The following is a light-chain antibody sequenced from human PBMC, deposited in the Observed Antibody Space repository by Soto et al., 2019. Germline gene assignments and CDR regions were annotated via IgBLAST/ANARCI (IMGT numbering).Light chain of an antibody. CDR3: QTWGTGIRV. J-gene: IGLJ1*01. CDR1: SGHSNYA. V-gene: IGLV4-69*01. CDR2: VNSDGSH. Sequence: QLVLTQSPSASASLGASAKLTCTLSSGHSNYAIAWHQQQPEKGPRYLMKVNSDGSHRKGDGIPDRFSGSSSGAQRYLTISSLQSEDEADYYCQTWGTGIRVFGTGTKVTVL.